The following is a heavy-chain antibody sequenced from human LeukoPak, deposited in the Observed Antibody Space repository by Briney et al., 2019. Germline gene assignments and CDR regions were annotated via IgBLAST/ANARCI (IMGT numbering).Heavy chain of an antibody. D-gene: IGHD2-21*01. V-gene: IGHV1-3*01. CDR1: GYTFTSYA. J-gene: IGHJ4*02. CDR3: ARGPLKIPAYFDY. CDR2: INAGNGNT. Sequence: ASVKVSCKASGYTFTSYAMHWVRQAPGQRLEWMGWINAGNGNTKYSQKFQGRVTITRDTSASTAYMELSSLRSEDTAVYYCARGPLKIPAYFDYWGQGTLVTVSS.